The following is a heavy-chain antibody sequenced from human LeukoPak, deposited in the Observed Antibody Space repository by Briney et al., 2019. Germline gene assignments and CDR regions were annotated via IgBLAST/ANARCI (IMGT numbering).Heavy chain of an antibody. Sequence: GGSLRLSCAVSGFTFSRYWMHWVRQAPGKGLEWVSHISSDGSRSYADSAKGRFTISSDNAKTTLFLQMNSLRVEDTAVYYCTRGNDFWSGDYWGQGTLVTVSS. J-gene: IGHJ4*02. CDR2: ISSDGSR. V-gene: IGHV3-74*01. CDR1: GFTFSRYW. D-gene: IGHD3-3*01. CDR3: TRGNDFWSGDY.